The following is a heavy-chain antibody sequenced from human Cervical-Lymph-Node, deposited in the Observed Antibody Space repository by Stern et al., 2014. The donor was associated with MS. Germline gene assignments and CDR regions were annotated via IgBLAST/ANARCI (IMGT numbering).Heavy chain of an antibody. CDR2: IIPIFGTA. Sequence: VQLVESGAEVKKPGSSVKVSCKASGGTFSSYAISWVRQAPGQGLEWMGGIIPIFGTANYAQKFRGRVTITADESTSTAYMELSSLRSEDTAVYYCARDHHYSNYAYWYFDLWGRGTLVTVSS. V-gene: IGHV1-69*01. CDR1: GGTFSSYA. J-gene: IGHJ2*01. CDR3: ARDHHYSNYAYWYFDL. D-gene: IGHD4-11*01.